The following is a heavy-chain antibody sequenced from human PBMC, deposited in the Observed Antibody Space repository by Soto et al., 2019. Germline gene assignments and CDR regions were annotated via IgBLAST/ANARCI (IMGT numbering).Heavy chain of an antibody. D-gene: IGHD3-3*01. J-gene: IGHJ4*02. CDR1: GFTFSSYS. CDR3: ARENDDFWSGYYKGEIDY. CDR2: ISSSTSTI. V-gene: IGHV3-48*02. Sequence: EVQLVESGGGLVQPGGSLRPSCAASGFTFSSYSMNWVRQAPGKGLEWVSYISSSTSTIYYADSVKGRFTISRDNAKNSLYLQMNSLRDEDTAVYYCARENDDFWSGYYKGEIDYWGQGTLVTVSS.